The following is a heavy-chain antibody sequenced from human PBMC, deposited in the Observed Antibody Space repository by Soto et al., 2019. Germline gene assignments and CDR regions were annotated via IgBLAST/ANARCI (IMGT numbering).Heavy chain of an antibody. D-gene: IGHD3-10*01. Sequence: SETLSLTCAVSGGSISSSNWWSWVRQPPGKGLEWIGEIYHSGSTNYNPSLKSRVTISVDKSKNQFSLKLSSVTAADTAVYYCARAPMVPTDYYYGMDVWGQGTPVTVSS. CDR2: IYHSGST. V-gene: IGHV4-4*02. CDR3: ARAPMVPTDYYYGMDV. J-gene: IGHJ6*02. CDR1: GGSISSSNW.